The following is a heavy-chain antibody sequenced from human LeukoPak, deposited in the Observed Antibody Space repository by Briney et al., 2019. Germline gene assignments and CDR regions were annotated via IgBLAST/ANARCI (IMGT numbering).Heavy chain of an antibody. CDR2: IYYSGST. CDR1: GGSISSYY. CDR3: ARDQVATGLFDY. V-gene: IGHV4-59*01. Sequence: SETLSLTCTVSGGSISSYYWSWIRQPPGKGLEWIGYIYYSGSTNYNPSLKSRVTISVDTSKNQFSLKLSSVTAADTAVYYCARDQVATGLFDYWGQGTLVTVSS. J-gene: IGHJ4*02. D-gene: IGHD2-15*01.